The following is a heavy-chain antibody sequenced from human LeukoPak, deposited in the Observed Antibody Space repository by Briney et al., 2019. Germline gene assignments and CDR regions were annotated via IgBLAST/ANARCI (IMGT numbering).Heavy chain of an antibody. Sequence: SGGSLRLSCAASGFTFSVFWMHWVRQAPGTGPVWVSRINPDGSTTSYADSVKGRFTISRDNAKNTLYLQISSLRAEDTAVYYCARDMWGTFDYWGQATLVTVSS. CDR1: GFTFSVFW. CDR3: ARDMWGTFDY. CDR2: INPDGSTT. D-gene: IGHD7-27*01. V-gene: IGHV3-74*01. J-gene: IGHJ4*02.